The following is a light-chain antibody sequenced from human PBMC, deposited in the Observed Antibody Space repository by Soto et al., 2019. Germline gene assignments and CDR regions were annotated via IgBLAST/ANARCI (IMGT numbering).Light chain of an antibody. CDR2: GVS. J-gene: IGLJ1*01. V-gene: IGLV2-14*01. Sequence: QSALTQPASVSGSPGQSITISCTGTSSDVGGYNYVSWYQQYPGKAPKLMIYGVSNRPSGVSNRFSGSKFGNTASLTISGLQVDDEADYYCNSYAGSSDVFGTGTKVTVL. CDR1: SSDVGGYNY. CDR3: NSYAGSSDV.